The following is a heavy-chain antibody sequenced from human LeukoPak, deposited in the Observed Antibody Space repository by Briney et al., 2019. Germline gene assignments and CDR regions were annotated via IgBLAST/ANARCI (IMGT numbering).Heavy chain of an antibody. V-gene: IGHV3-23*01. D-gene: IGHD5-18*01. J-gene: IGHJ4*02. Sequence: GGSLRLSCAASGFTFSSYAMSWVRQAPGKRLEWVSAIGGSGGSTYYADYVKGRFTISRDNSKNTLYLQMNSLRAEDTAVYYCAKGQNSRGYSRDYWGQGTLVTVSS. CDR3: AKGQNSRGYSRDY. CDR1: GFTFSSYA. CDR2: IGGSGGST.